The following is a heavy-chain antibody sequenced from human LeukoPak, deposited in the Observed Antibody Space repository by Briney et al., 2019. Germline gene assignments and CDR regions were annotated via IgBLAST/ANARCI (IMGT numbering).Heavy chain of an antibody. D-gene: IGHD3/OR15-3a*01. CDR1: GFTLSSYA. CDR3: AKRARDGQNSPIDC. V-gene: IGHV3-23*01. Sequence: GGSLRLSCAVSGFTLSSYAVGWVRHARGGGLEWVSCIIGTRGRTFYAECVRGRFTISRDTSKNTLYLQRDSLRAEHTSLFYCAKRARDGQNSPIDCWGGGSLVAV. J-gene: IGHJ4*02. CDR2: IIGTRGRT.